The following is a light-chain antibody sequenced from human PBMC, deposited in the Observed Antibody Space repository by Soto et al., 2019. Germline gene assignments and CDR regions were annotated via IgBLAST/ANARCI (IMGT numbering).Light chain of an antibody. CDR3: SAWDDVLRGVE. Sequence: QSVLTQPPSVSETPGQSVTISCSGSNSNIKNNFVNWYQQLPETAPRLLIYRDNHRPSGVPDRFSGSRSGTSASLAISGLRSEDEAVYYCSAWDDVLRGVEFGGGTKLTVL. J-gene: IGLJ3*02. CDR1: NSNIKNNF. CDR2: RDN. V-gene: IGLV1-47*01.